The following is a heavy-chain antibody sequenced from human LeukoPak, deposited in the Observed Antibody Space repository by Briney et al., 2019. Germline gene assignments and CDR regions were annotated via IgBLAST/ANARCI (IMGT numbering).Heavy chain of an antibody. V-gene: IGHV1-8*03. CDR3: ARARYYFDSSAYFDY. CDR1: GYTFTTYD. J-gene: IGHJ4*02. D-gene: IGHD3-22*01. CDR2: MNPNTGNT. Sequence: ASVKVSCKASGYTFTTYDINWVRQTTGQGLEWMGRMNPNTGNTGHAQKFQGRVTITRNTSTNTVYMELSSLRSEDTAIYYCARARYYFDSSAYFDYWGQGTLVTVSS.